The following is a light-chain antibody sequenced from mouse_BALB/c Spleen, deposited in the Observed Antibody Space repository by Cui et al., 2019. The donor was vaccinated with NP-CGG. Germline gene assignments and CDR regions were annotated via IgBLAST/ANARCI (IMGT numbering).Light chain of an antibody. V-gene: IGLV1*01. CDR3: ALWYSNHWV. J-gene: IGLJ1*01. CDR1: TGAVTTSNY. CDR2: GTN. Sequence: AVVTQESALTTSPGETVTLTCCSSTGAVTTSNYANWVQEKPDYVFTGLIGGTNNRTPGVPARFSGSLFGEKAALIITGAQTEDGAIYFCALWYSNHWVFGGGTKLTVL.